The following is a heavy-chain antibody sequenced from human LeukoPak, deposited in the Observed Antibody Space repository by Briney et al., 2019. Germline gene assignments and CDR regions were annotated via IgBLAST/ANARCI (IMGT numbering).Heavy chain of an antibody. J-gene: IGHJ5*02. D-gene: IGHD3-3*01. CDR2: IYYSGST. CDR1: GGSISSYY. CDR3: ARGSVFGVVFDP. Sequence: SETLSLTCTVSGGSISSYYWSWIRQPPGKGLEWIGYIYYSGSTNYNPSLKSRVTISVDTSKNQFSLKLSSVTAADTAVYYCARGSVFGVVFDPWGQGTLVTVSS. V-gene: IGHV4-59*01.